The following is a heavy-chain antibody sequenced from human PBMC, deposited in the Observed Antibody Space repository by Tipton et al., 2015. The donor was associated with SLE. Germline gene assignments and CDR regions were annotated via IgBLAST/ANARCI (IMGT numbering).Heavy chain of an antibody. V-gene: IGHV3-7*03. CDR2: IKQDGSEK. Sequence: SLRLSCAASGFTFSSYWMSWVRQAPGKGLEWVANIKQDGSEKYYVDSVKGRFTISRDNAKNSLYLQMNSLRAEDTAVYYCARNCLYRYYYGMDVWGQGTTVTVSS. CDR1: GFTFSSYW. CDR3: ARNCLYRYYYGMDV. D-gene: IGHD1-20*01. J-gene: IGHJ6*02.